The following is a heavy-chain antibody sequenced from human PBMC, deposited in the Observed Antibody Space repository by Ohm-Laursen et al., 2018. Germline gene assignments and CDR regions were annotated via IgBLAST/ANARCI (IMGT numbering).Heavy chain of an antibody. CDR1: GFTFDDYA. CDR2: ISWNSGSI. CDR3: AKADSIAVAGNVPTLFDP. J-gene: IGHJ5*02. V-gene: IGHV3-9*01. Sequence: SLRLSCSASGFTFDDYAMHWVRQAPGKGLEWVSGISWNSGSIGYADSVKGRFTISRDNAKNSLYLQMNSLRAEDTALYCCAKADSIAVAGNVPTLFDPWGQGTLVTVSS. D-gene: IGHD6-19*01.